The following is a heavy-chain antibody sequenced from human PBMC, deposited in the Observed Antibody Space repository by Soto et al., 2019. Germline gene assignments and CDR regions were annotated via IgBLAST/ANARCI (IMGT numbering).Heavy chain of an antibody. CDR3: TTGSLGERNCSYYYGRDV. D-gene: IGHD3-16*01. V-gene: IGHV3-15*01. J-gene: IGHJ6*02. CDR1: GFTFSNAW. Sequence: GGTLRLSCAASGFTFSNAWMSWVRQDPGKGPERLGRIKSKSAGGTTDYAAPVKGRFTISRDDSKNTLYLQMNSLKTEDTAVYYCTTGSLGERNCSYYYGRDVWGQGTTVTVCS. CDR2: IKSKSAGGTT.